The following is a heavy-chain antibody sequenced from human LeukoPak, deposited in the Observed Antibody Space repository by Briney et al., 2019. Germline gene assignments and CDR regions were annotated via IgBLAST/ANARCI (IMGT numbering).Heavy chain of an antibody. CDR3: ARGTAMVLGNNYYFDS. Sequence: SETLSLTCAVYGGSFSNYYWTWIRQPPGKGLEWIGEINHGGSPNYSPSLKSRVTISVDTSKSQFSLKLSSVTAADTAVYYCARGTAMVLGNNYYFDSWGQGTLVTVSS. D-gene: IGHD5-18*01. J-gene: IGHJ4*02. V-gene: IGHV4-34*01. CDR1: GGSFSNYY. CDR2: INHGGSP.